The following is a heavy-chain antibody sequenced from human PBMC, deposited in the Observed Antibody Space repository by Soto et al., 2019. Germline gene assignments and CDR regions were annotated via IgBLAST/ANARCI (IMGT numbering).Heavy chain of an antibody. D-gene: IGHD5-12*01. CDR2: ISYDGSNK. V-gene: IGHV3-30-3*01. CDR1: GFTFSSYA. J-gene: IGHJ3*02. CDR3: ARDREEMATISAFDI. Sequence: GGSLRLSCAASGFTFSSYAMHWVRQAPGKGLEWVAVISYDGSNKYYADSVKGRFTISRDSSKNTLYLQMNSLRADDTAVYYCARDREEMATISAFDIWGQGTMVTVSS.